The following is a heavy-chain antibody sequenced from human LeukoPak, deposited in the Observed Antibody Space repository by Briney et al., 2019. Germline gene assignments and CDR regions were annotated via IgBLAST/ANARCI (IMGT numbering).Heavy chain of an antibody. J-gene: IGHJ3*02. Sequence: ASVKVSCKASAYTFTGYHIHWVRQAPGQGLEWMGWMNPNSGDTNYAQKFQGRVTMTRDTSISTAYMELSRLRSDDTAVYYCARDPPAGDRPNDAFDIWGQGTMVTVSS. D-gene: IGHD2-2*01. CDR2: MNPNSGDT. V-gene: IGHV1-2*02. CDR1: AYTFTGYH. CDR3: ARDPPAGDRPNDAFDI.